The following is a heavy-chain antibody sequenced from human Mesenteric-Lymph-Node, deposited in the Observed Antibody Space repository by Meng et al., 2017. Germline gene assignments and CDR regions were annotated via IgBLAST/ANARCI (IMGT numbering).Heavy chain of an antibody. Sequence: VLRHMSRPGMLMPPETLSLTCTVSGGALSNHCWRWIRQPPGKGLEWIGYIHSTGTTNYNPSLNSRVTISVDTSRNQISLKVRSVTAADTAVYYCARGGWSMNFGGQGTLVTVSS. J-gene: IGHJ4*02. CDR2: IHSTGTT. D-gene: IGHD2-15*01. V-gene: IGHV4-59*11. CDR3: ARGGWSMNF. CDR1: GGALSNHC.